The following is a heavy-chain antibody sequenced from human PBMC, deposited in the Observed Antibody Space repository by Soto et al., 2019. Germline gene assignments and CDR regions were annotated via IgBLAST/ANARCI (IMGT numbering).Heavy chain of an antibody. Sequence: SETLSLTCSVSGASIRSGGYYWSWLRQSPGKGLEWIGHIYYTGSTFYSPSLKSRLTMSLDTSKNQFSLGLRSVTAADTAMYYCARIEMASIKWGRGTLVTVSS. CDR1: GASIRSGGYY. CDR3: ARIEMASIK. J-gene: IGHJ4*02. V-gene: IGHV4-31*03. CDR2: IYYTGST.